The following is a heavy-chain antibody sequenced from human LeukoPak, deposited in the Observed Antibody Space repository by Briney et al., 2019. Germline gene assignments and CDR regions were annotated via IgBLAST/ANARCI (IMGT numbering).Heavy chain of an antibody. CDR1: GYTFTNYY. Sequence: PWASVKVSCKASGYTFTNYYMHWVRQAPGQGLEGMGIINPRGGSTIYAQKFQGRVTMTRDTSTNTVYMDLSSLRSEDTAVYYCAREIGPIQLHLWGWAFDYWGQGTLVTVSS. CDR3: AREIGPIQLHLWGWAFDY. CDR2: INPRGGST. J-gene: IGHJ4*02. V-gene: IGHV1-46*01. D-gene: IGHD5-18*01.